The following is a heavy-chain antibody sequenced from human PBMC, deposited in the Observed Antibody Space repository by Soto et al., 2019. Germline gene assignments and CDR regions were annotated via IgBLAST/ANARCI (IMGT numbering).Heavy chain of an antibody. CDR1: GGTFSSYT. CDR2: IIPILGIG. V-gene: IGHV1-69*02. Sequence: QVQLVQSGAEVKKPGSSVKVSCKASGGTFSSYTISWVRQAPGQGLEWMGRIIPILGIGNYAQKFQGRVTITADKSTSTAYMELSSLRSEDTAAYYCATLLAARNWFDPWRQGTLVTVSS. D-gene: IGHD6-6*01. CDR3: ATLLAARNWFDP. J-gene: IGHJ5*02.